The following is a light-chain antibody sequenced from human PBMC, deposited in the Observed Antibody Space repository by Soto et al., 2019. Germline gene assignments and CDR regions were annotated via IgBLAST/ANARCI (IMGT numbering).Light chain of an antibody. V-gene: IGLV1-40*01. Sequence: QSVLTQPPSVSGAPWQRVTISCTGSSSNIGAGYDVHWYQQLPGTAPKLLIYGNSNRPSGVPDRFSGSKSGTSASLAITGLQAEAAADDSCQSYDSSLSGSVFGGGTKLTVL. J-gene: IGLJ2*01. CDR1: SSNIGAGYD. CDR2: GNS. CDR3: QSYDSSLSGSV.